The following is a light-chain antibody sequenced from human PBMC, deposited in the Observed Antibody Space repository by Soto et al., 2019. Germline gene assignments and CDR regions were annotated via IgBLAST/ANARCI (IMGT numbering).Light chain of an antibody. J-gene: IGLJ2*01. V-gene: IGLV2-8*01. CDR2: EVN. Sequence: QSALTQPPSTSGSPGQSVTISYTGTSCDVGGYNYVSWYQQHPGKAPKLMIFEVNKRPSGVPDRFSGSKSGIAASLTVSGLETEDEADYYCSSYAGSNNVVFGGGTKLTVL. CDR1: SCDVGGYNY. CDR3: SSYAGSNNVV.